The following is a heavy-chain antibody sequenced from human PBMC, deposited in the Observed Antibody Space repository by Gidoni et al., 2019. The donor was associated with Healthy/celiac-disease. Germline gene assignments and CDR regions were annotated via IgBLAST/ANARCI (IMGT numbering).Heavy chain of an antibody. CDR3: ARGGTRDGYYYFDY. V-gene: IGHV3-48*01. CDR2: SSSSSSTI. CDR1: GFTFSSYS. J-gene: IGHJ4*02. Sequence: EVQLVESGGGLVQPGGSLGLPCAASGFTFSSYSINWVRQGLGKVLEWVPYSSSSSSTIYYADSVKGRFTISRDNAKNSLYLQMNGLRAEDTAVYYCARGGTRDGYYYFDYWGQGTLVTVSS. D-gene: IGHD1-26*01.